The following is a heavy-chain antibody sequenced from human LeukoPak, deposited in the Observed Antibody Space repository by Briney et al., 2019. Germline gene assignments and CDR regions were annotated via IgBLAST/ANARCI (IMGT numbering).Heavy chain of an antibody. Sequence: PGRSLRLSCAASGLTFRSYGKHWLRQARGKALEWVADISYDGSNKHYADSVKGRFTISRDNSKNTLYLQMISLRAEDTAVYYCAKGDSGLLWFGESALIDYWGQGTLVTVSS. V-gene: IGHV3-30*18. CDR1: GLTFRSYG. CDR2: ISYDGSNK. CDR3: AKGDSGLLWFGESALIDY. J-gene: IGHJ4*02. D-gene: IGHD3-10*01.